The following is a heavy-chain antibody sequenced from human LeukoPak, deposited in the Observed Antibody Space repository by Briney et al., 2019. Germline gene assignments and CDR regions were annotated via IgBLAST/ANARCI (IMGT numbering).Heavy chain of an antibody. CDR1: GYRFSGYY. V-gene: IGHV1-2*02. CDR3: ARGMYFYDTSGYPHPFDY. CDR2: INPDSGGT. D-gene: IGHD3-22*01. Sequence: ASVKVSCKASGYRFSGYYLHWVRQAPGQGLEWMGWINPDSGGTKYAQNYQGRVTMTRDTSITTAYMELSRLRSDDRAVYYCARGMYFYDTSGYPHPFDYWGQGTLVTVSS. J-gene: IGHJ4*02.